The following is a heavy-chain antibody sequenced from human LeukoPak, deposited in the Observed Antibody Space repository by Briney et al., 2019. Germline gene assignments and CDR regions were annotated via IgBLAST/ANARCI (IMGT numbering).Heavy chain of an antibody. CDR1: GYTFTGYY. CDR2: INPNSGGT. Sequence: ASVKVSCKASGYTFTGYYMHWVRQAPGQGLEWMGWINPNSGGTNYAQKFQGRVTMTRDTSISTAYMELSRLRSDDTAVYYCARGESGLEYGSGSYSPHYYYMDVWGKGTTVTISS. V-gene: IGHV1-2*02. D-gene: IGHD3-10*01. J-gene: IGHJ6*03. CDR3: ARGESGLEYGSGSYSPHYYYMDV.